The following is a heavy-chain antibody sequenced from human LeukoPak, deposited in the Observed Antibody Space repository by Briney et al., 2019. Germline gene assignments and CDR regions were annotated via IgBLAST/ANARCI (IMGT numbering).Heavy chain of an antibody. D-gene: IGHD2-15*01. J-gene: IGHJ6*02. CDR1: VFSFSSYV. CDR2: ISQNGDNT. Sequence: PGGSLRLSCSVSVFSFSSYVLHWVRQAPGKGLESVSGISQNGDNTYYADSVKGRFTISKDNSENTLYLQMNSLRAEDTAIYYCAKAPPVVAASYYYYGMDVWGQGTTVTVSS. V-gene: IGHV3-64*04. CDR3: AKAPPVVAASYYYYGMDV.